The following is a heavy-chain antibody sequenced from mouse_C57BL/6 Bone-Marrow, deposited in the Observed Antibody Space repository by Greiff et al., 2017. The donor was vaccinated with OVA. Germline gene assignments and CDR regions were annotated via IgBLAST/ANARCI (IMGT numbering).Heavy chain of an antibody. V-gene: IGHV3-6*01. CDR3: ARAEGYYCDY. CDR2: ISYDGSN. Sequence: EVQLQQSGPGLVKPSQSLSLTCSVTGYSITSGYYWNWIRQFPGNKLEWMGYISYDGSNNYNPSLKNRISITRDTSKNQFFLKLNSVTTEDTATYYCARAEGYYCDYWGQGTTLTVSS. CDR1: GYSITSGYY. J-gene: IGHJ2*01.